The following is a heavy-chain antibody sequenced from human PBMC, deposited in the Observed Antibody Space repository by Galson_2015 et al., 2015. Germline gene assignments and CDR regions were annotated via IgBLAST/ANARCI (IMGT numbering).Heavy chain of an antibody. CDR2: ISYDGSNK. D-gene: IGHD3-9*01. V-gene: IGHV3-30*18. CDR1: GFTFSSYG. Sequence: SLRLSCAASGFTFSSYGMHWVRQAPGKGLEWVAVISYDGSNKYYADSVKGRFTISRDNSKNTLYLQMNSLRAEDTAVYYCAKDLVLRYFDWLLPPDYYYGMDVWGQGTTVTVSS. J-gene: IGHJ6*02. CDR3: AKDLVLRYFDWLLPPDYYYGMDV.